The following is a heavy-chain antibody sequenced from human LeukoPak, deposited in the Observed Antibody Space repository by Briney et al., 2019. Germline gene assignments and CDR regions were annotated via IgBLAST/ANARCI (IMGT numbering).Heavy chain of an antibody. J-gene: IGHJ4*02. V-gene: IGHV1-46*01. CDR3: ARGARFLEWSIDY. D-gene: IGHD3-3*01. CDR2: INPSGGST. Sequence: GASVKVSCKASGYTFTSYYMHWVRQAPGQGLEWMGIINPSGGSTSYAQKFQGRVTITTDESTSTAYMELSSLRSEDTAVYYCARGARFLEWSIDYWGQGTLVTVSS. CDR1: GYTFTSYY.